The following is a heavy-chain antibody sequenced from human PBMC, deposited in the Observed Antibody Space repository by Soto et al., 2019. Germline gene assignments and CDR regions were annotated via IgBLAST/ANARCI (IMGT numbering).Heavy chain of an antibody. V-gene: IGHV3-30*18. J-gene: IGHJ4*02. D-gene: IGHD3-10*01. CDR2: TSYSGSHN. CDR3: AKDRRPYGPPYYLES. Sequence: QVQLVESGGGVVQPGRSLRLSCAASGFTFSISGMHWVRQAPGKGLEWVTVTSYSGSHNYYADSVKGRFTITRDNSKNTLYLQRHSLRVEDTAVYFCAKDRRPYGPPYYLESWGQGTLVTVSS. CDR1: GFTFSISG.